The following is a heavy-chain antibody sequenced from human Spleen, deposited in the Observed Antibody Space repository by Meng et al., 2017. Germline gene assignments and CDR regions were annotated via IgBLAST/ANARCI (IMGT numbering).Heavy chain of an antibody. J-gene: IGHJ4*02. Sequence: QVQRRESGPVLVKPSGTLSLTCAVSGGSISSDNWWSWVRQPPGKGLEWIGEIYPSGATNYNPSLKSRVTISMDTSKRQFSLKLTSVTAADAAVYYCARGGGGGYTYGLAYWGQGILVTVSS. CDR3: ARGGGGGYTYGLAY. CDR1: GGSISSDNW. CDR2: IYPSGAT. D-gene: IGHD5-18*01. V-gene: IGHV4-4*02.